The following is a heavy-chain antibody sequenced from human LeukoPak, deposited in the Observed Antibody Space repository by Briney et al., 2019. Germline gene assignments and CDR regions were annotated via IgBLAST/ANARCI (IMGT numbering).Heavy chain of an antibody. CDR3: ARERASSSAFYYYGMDV. D-gene: IGHD6-6*01. V-gene: IGHV1-18*04. J-gene: IGHJ6*02. Sequence: ASVKVSCKASGYTFTGYYMHWVRQAPGQGLEWMGWISAYNGNTNYAQKLQGRVTMTTDTSTSTAYMELRSLRSDDTAVYYCARERASSSAFYYYGMDVWGQGTTVTVSS. CDR2: ISAYNGNT. CDR1: GYTFTGYY.